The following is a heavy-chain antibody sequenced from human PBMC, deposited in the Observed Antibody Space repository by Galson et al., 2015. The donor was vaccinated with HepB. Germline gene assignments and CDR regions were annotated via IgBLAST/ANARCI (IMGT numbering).Heavy chain of an antibody. V-gene: IGHV1-2*02. J-gene: IGHJ6*02. CDR1: GYTFTGYY. CDR2: INPNSGGT. CDR3: ARRGLNYYYGMDV. Sequence: SVKVSCKASGYTFTGYYMHWVRQAPGQGLEWMGWINPNSGGTNYAQKFQGRVTMTRDTSISTAYMELSRLRSDDTAVYYCARRGLNYYYGMDVWGQGTTVTVSS. D-gene: IGHD3-16*01.